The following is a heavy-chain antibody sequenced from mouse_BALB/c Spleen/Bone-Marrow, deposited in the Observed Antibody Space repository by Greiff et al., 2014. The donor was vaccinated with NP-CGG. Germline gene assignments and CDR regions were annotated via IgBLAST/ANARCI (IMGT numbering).Heavy chain of an antibody. Sequence: VQLKESGPVLVKPGASVKMSCKASGYTFTSYVIHWVKQKPGQGLEWIGYINPYNDGTKYNEKFKGKATLTSDKSSSTAYMELSSRTSEDSAVYYCARGGYYGTSLYWYFDVWGAGTTVTVSS. CDR2: INPYNDGT. D-gene: IGHD1-1*01. CDR3: ARGGYYGTSLYWYFDV. V-gene: IGHV1-14*01. CDR1: GYTFTSYV. J-gene: IGHJ1*01.